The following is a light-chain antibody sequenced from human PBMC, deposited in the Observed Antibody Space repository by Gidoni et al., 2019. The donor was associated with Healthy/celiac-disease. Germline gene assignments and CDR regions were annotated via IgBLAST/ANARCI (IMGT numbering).Light chain of an antibody. J-gene: IGLJ2*01. CDR2: EVS. V-gene: IGLV2-14*01. Sequence: QSALPQPASASGSPGQSITIACTGTSSDVGGYNYVSWYQQHPGKAPKLMIYEVSNRPSGVSNRFSGSKSGNTASLTISGLQAEDEADYYCSSYTSSSTVVFGGGTKLTVL. CDR1: SSDVGGYNY. CDR3: SSYTSSSTVV.